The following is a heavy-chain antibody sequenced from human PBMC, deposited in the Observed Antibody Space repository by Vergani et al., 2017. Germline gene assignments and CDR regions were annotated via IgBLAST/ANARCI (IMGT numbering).Heavy chain of an antibody. V-gene: IGHV3-23*01. J-gene: IGHJ6*02. CDR2: ISGSGGST. D-gene: IGHD5-18*01. Sequence: EVQLLESGGGLVQPGGSLRLSCAASGFTFSSYAMSWVRQAPGKGLEWVSAISGSGGSTYYADSVKGRFTISRDNSKNTLYLQMNRLRAEDTAVYYCARGSKITAMVVGHYYYYYGMDVWGQGTTVTVSS. CDR3: ARGSKITAMVVGHYYYYYGMDV. CDR1: GFTFSSYA.